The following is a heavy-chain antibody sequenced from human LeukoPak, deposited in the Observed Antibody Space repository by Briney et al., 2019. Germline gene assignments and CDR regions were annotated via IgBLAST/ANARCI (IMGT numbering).Heavy chain of an antibody. D-gene: IGHD2-2*01. V-gene: IGHV5-51*01. J-gene: IGHJ4*02. CDR1: GYSFTSYW. CDR2: IYPGDSST. CDR3: ARMVDSSSCWAFDY. Sequence: PGESLKISCKGSGYSFTSYWIGWVRQMPGKGLEWMGIIYPGDSSTRYSPSFQGQVTISADKSISTAYLQWSSLKASDTAIYYCARMVDSSSCWAFDYWGQGTLVTVSS.